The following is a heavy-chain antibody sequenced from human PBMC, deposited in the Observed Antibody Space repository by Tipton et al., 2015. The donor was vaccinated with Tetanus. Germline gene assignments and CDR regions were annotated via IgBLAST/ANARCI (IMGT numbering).Heavy chain of an antibody. CDR2: ISASGST. J-gene: IGHJ4*02. D-gene: IGHD3-22*01. V-gene: IGHV4-61*08. Sequence: TLSLTCTVSGGSLRSGDHYWSWIRQPPGKGLEWLAYISASGSTNSNYSLKSRITISRDTSKNQFSLKLASVTAADTAVYFCARDRRDFAYDSRGFYSPLYYFDNWGQGVRVTVSS. CDR3: ARDRRDFAYDSRGFYSPLYYFDN. CDR1: GGSLRSGDHY.